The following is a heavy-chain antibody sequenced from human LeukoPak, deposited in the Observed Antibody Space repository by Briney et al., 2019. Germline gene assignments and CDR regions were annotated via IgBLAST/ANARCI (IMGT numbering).Heavy chain of an antibody. CDR3: ARTHAAAGMSVDY. CDR2: ISSSGNTR. D-gene: IGHD6-13*01. V-gene: IGHV3-11*01. CDR1: GFTFSDYY. J-gene: IGHJ4*02. Sequence: PGGSLRLSCAPSGFTFSDYYMSWIRQAPGKGLECVSYISSSGNTRYYADSVRGRFTISRDIAKNSLYLQMNSLRAEDTAVYYCARTHAAAGMSVDYWGQGTLVTVSS.